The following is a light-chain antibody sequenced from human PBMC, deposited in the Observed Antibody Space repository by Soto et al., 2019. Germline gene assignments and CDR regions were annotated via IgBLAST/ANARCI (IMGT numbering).Light chain of an antibody. V-gene: IGKV3-11*01. J-gene: IGKJ1*01. CDR1: QSVSSY. Sequence: EIVLTQSPGTLSLSPGERATLSCRASQSVSSYLAWYQQKPGQAPRLLIYDASTRATGISARFSGSGSGTAFTLTISSLEPEDFAIYYWQQRSNWPVTFGQGTKVEVK. CDR2: DAS. CDR3: QQRSNWPVT.